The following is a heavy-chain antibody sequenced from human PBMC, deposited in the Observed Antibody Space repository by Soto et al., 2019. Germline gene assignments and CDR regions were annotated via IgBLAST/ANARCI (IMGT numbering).Heavy chain of an antibody. CDR2: MNPNSGNT. D-gene: IGHD1-20*01. J-gene: IGHJ3*02. CDR3: ARGGITGTTPYAFDI. CDR1: GYTFTSYV. V-gene: IGHV1-8*01. Sequence: ASVKVSCXASGYTFTSYVINGVRQATGQGLEWMGWMNPNSGNTGYAQKFQGRVTMTRNTSISTAYMELSSLRSEDTAVYYCARGGITGTTPYAFDIWGQGTMVTVSS.